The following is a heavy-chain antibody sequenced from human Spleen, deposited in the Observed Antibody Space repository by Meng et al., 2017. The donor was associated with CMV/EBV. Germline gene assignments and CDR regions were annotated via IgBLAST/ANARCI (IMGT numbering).Heavy chain of an antibody. CDR3: AKSGLRITEYNWFDP. V-gene: IGHV4-59*01. J-gene: IGHJ5*02. CDR1: GGSISSYY. CDR2: IYYSGST. D-gene: IGHD1-14*01. Sequence: VSGGSISSYYWSWIRQPPGKGLEWIGYIYYSGSTNYNPSLKSRVTISVDTSKNQFSLKLSSVTAADTAVYYCAKSGLRITEYNWFDPWGQGTLVTVSS.